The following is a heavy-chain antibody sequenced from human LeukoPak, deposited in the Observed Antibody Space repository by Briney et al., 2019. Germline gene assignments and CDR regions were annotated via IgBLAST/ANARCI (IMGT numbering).Heavy chain of an antibody. V-gene: IGHV1-24*01. CDR3: ATAAVSGLDFDY. Sequence: ASVKVSCKGSGYTLPELSMHWVRKAPGKGVEGMGGFDPEDGETIYAQKFQGRVTMTEDTSTDTAYMELSSLRSEDTAVYYCATAAVSGLDFDYWGQGTLVTVSS. CDR2: FDPEDGET. D-gene: IGHD2-15*01. CDR1: GYTLPELS. J-gene: IGHJ4*02.